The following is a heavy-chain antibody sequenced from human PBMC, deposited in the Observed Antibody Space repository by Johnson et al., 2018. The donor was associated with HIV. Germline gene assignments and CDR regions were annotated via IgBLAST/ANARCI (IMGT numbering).Heavy chain of an antibody. Sequence: VQLVESGGGLVKPGGSLRLSCAASGFTVSSNYMSWVRQAPGKGLEYVSTISSNGASTYYANSVKGRFTISRDNSKNTLYLQMNSLRAEDTAVYYCAKKALGDVDAFDIWGQGTMVTVSS. J-gene: IGHJ3*02. CDR1: GFTVSSNY. CDR3: AKKALGDVDAFDI. D-gene: IGHD2-21*02. V-gene: IGHV3-64*01. CDR2: ISSNGAST.